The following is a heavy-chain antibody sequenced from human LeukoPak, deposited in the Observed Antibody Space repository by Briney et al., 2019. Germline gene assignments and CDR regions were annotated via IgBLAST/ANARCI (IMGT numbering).Heavy chain of an antibody. Sequence: GGSLRLSCAASGFTFSSYAMSWVRQAPGKGLEWVSALSGNGGSTYYADSVKGRFTISRDNSKNTLYLQMNSLRAEDTAIYYCAKRRADYYGSGRGLNYFDYWGQGTLVTVSS. CDR1: GFTFSSYA. CDR3: AKRRADYYGSGRGLNYFDY. V-gene: IGHV3-23*01. D-gene: IGHD3-10*01. J-gene: IGHJ4*02. CDR2: LSGNGGST.